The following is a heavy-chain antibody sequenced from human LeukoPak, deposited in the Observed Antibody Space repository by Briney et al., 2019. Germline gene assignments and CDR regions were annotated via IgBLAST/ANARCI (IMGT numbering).Heavy chain of an antibody. CDR2: IYYSGST. Sequence: PSETLSLTCTVSGGSISSYYWSWIRQPPGKGLEWIGYIYYSGSTNYNPSLKSRVTISVDTSKNQFSLKLSSVTAADTAVYYCARARIVGATTKNDYWGQGTLVTVSS. V-gene: IGHV4-59*01. CDR3: ARARIVGATTKNDY. CDR1: GGSISSYY. J-gene: IGHJ4*02. D-gene: IGHD1-26*01.